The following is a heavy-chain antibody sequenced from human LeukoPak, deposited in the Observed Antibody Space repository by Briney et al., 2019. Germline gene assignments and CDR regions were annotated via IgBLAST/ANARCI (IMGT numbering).Heavy chain of an antibody. V-gene: IGHV4-34*01. CDR3: ARGARVSYSSSWDNFDY. D-gene: IGHD6-13*01. CDR2: SNHSGST. CDR1: GGSFSGYY. J-gene: IGHJ4*02. Sequence: TSETQSLTCAVYGGSFSGYYWSWIRQPPGKGLEWIGESNHSGSTNYNPSLKSRVTISVDTSKNQFSLKLSSVTAADTAVYYCARGARVSYSSSWDNFDYWGQGTLVTVSS.